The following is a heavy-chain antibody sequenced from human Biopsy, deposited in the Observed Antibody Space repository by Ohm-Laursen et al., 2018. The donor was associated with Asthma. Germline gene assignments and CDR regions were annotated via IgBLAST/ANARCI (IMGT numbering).Heavy chain of an antibody. D-gene: IGHD6-19*01. Sequence: SSVKVSCKAPGGTFSNFAISWVRQAPGQGLEWLGGIMTVFGTTTFAQKFQGRVTITADESTSTAYMEVTSLRSEDTAIYYFARCQVGYSSGWSLLLKKIYYSGMDVWGQGTAVTVSS. V-gene: IGHV1-69*01. CDR1: GGTFSNFA. J-gene: IGHJ6*02. CDR3: ARCQVGYSSGWSLLLKKIYYSGMDV. CDR2: IMTVFGTT.